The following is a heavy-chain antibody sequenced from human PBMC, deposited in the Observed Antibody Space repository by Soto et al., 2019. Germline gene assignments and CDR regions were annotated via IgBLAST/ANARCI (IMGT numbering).Heavy chain of an antibody. Sequence: QVQLVQSGVEVKKPGSSVKVSCKASGGTFSSYTISWVRQAPGQGLEWMGRIIPILGIANYAQKFQGRVTITADKSTSTAYMELSSLRSEDTAVYYCAREDGRSSGWYYFDYWGQGTLVTVSS. CDR1: GGTFSSYT. V-gene: IGHV1-69*08. D-gene: IGHD6-19*01. CDR3: AREDGRSSGWYYFDY. CDR2: IIPILGIA. J-gene: IGHJ4*02.